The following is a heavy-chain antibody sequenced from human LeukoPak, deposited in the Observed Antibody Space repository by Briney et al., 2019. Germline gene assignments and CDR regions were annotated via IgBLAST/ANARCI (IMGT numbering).Heavy chain of an antibody. V-gene: IGHV4-59*08. Sequence: SETLSLTCTVPGASIRSSYWSWLRQPPGKGLEWIGYIYYTGSTNSNPSLKSRVTVSVDTSMNQFSLKLSSMTAADTAVYYCARLDRSGYEMGGTWFDPWGQGTLVTVSS. D-gene: IGHD3-22*01. CDR2: IYYTGST. CDR1: GASIRSSY. J-gene: IGHJ5*02. CDR3: ARLDRSGYEMGGTWFDP.